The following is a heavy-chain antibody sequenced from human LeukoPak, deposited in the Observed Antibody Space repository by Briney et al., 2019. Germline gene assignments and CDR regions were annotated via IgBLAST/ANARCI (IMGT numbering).Heavy chain of an antibody. J-gene: IGHJ5*02. CDR1: GYTFTSYG. Sequence: ASVKVSCKASGYTFTSYGISWVRQAPGQGLEWMGWISAYNGNTNYAQKLQGRVTMTTDTSTSTAYMELRSLRSDDTAVYYCARIPYRSNYSPDNWFDPWGQGTLVTVSS. CDR3: ARIPYRSNYSPDNWFDP. CDR2: ISAYNGNT. D-gene: IGHD4-11*01. V-gene: IGHV1-18*01.